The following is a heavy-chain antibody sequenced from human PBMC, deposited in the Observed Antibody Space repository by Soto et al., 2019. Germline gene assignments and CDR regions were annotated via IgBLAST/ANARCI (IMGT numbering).Heavy chain of an antibody. CDR3: ARAVAGGVYYYYGMDV. CDR2: IIPIFGTA. CDR1: GGTFSSYA. D-gene: IGHD6-19*01. Sequence: QVQLVQSGAEVKKPGSSVKVSCKASGGTFSSYAINWVRQAPGQGLEWMGGIIPIFGTADYAQKFQGRVTITADESTSTADMELRSLRSEDTAVYYCARAVAGGVYYYYGMDVWGQGTTVTVSS. V-gene: IGHV1-69*12. J-gene: IGHJ6*02.